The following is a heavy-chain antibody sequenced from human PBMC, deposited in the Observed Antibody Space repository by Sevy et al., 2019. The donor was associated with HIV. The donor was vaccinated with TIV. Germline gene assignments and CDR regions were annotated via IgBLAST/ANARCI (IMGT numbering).Heavy chain of an antibody. CDR2: IIPIFGTA. CDR1: GGTFSSYA. D-gene: IGHD2-21*01. CDR3: ASDCGGDCAFDY. J-gene: IGHJ4*02. V-gene: IGHV1-69*13. Sequence: ASVKVSCKASGGTFSSYAISWARQAPGQGLEWMGGIIPIFGTANYAQKFQGRVTITADESTSTAYMELSSLRSEDTAVYYCASDCGGDCAFDYWGQGTLVTVSS.